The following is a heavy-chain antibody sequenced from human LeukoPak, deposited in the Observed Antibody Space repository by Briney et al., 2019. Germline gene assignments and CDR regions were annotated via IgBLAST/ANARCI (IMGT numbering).Heavy chain of an antibody. V-gene: IGHV5-51*01. Sequence: GESLKISCQSSGYSFTTYWIGWVRQMPGKGLEWMGIIYPGDSDIRYSPSFQGQVTISADKSINTAYLQWSSLKASDTAMYYCARRSRGGYIDYWGQGTLVTVSS. CDR1: GYSFTTYW. J-gene: IGHJ4*02. CDR2: IYPGDSDI. D-gene: IGHD3-10*01. CDR3: ARRSRGGYIDY.